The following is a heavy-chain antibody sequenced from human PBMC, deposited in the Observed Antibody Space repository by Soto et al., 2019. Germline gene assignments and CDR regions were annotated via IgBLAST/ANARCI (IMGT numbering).Heavy chain of an antibody. CDR3: AXVVWRSYGSGSYVYFDY. CDR2: IYYSGST. V-gene: IGHV4-59*01. D-gene: IGHD3-10*01. Sequence: SETLSLTCTVSGGSISSYYWSWIRQPPGKGLEWIGYIYYSGSTNYNPSLKSRVTISVDTSKNQFSLKLSSVTAADTAVYYCAXVVWRSYGSGSYVYFDYWGQGTLVTVSS. J-gene: IGHJ4*02. CDR1: GGSISSYY.